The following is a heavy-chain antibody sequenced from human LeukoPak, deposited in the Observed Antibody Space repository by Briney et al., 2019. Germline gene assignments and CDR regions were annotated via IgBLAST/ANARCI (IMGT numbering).Heavy chain of an antibody. CDR2: INTDGSST. V-gene: IGHV3-74*01. CDR3: ARDLDRDASTHFDS. Sequence: PGGSLRLSCAASGFTFSIYWMHWVRQAPGKGLVWVSRINTDGSSTTYADSVKGRFTISRDNAKNTLFLQMNSLRAEDTAVYYCARDLDRDASTHFDSWGQGTLVTVSS. J-gene: IGHJ4*02. CDR1: GFTFSIYW. D-gene: IGHD1-1*01.